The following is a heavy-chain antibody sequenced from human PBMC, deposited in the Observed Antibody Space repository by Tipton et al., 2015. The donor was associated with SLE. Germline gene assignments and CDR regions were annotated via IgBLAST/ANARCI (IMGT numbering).Heavy chain of an antibody. Sequence: SLRLSCAASGLTFSKYIMSWVRQYPGKGLEWVSGISAGGASTYYADSVRGRFIISRDNSKNTVFLQMNSLRAEDTAVYYCARESVNYGMDVWGQGTTVTVSS. CDR1: GLTFSKYI. CDR2: ISAGGAST. J-gene: IGHJ6*02. CDR3: ARESVNYGMDV. D-gene: IGHD4-11*01. V-gene: IGHV3-23*01.